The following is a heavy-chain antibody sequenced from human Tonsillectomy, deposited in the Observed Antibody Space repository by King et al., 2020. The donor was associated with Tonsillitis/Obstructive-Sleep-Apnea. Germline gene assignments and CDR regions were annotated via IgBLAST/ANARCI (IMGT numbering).Heavy chain of an antibody. CDR3: VRHGSSAAINDNWFDP. D-gene: IGHD6-6*01. V-gene: IGHV5-51*01. J-gene: IGHJ5*02. Sequence: VQLVESGAEVKKPGESLKISCKASGYSFSSYWIGWVRQMPGKGLEWTGIIYPGDSDTRYSPSFQGQVTISADKSISTAYLQWSSLKASDTAMYYCVRHGSSAAINDNWFDPWGQGTLVTVSS. CDR1: GYSFSSYW. CDR2: IYPGDSDT.